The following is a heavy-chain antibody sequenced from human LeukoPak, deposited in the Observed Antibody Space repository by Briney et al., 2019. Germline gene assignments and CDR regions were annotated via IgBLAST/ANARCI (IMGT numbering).Heavy chain of an antibody. D-gene: IGHD4-17*01. CDR3: AKDLPDYGDYIEGY. CDR2: ISGSGGTT. V-gene: IGHV3-23*01. CDR1: GFTFSSFA. J-gene: IGHJ4*02. Sequence: PGRSLRLSCVASGFTFSSFAMSGVRQAPGKGLDWASPISGSGGTTNYADSVKGRFTFSRDNSRNMVHLQMNSLRAEDTAVYYCAKDLPDYGDYIEGYWGQGTLVTVSS.